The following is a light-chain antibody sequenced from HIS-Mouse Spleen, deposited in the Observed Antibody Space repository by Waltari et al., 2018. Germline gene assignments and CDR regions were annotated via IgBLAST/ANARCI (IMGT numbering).Light chain of an antibody. CDR2: KAS. V-gene: IGKV1-5*03. J-gene: IGKJ1*01. CDR1: QSISSW. CDR3: QQYNSYSP. Sequence: DIQLTQSPSFLSASVGDRVTITCRASQSISSWLAWYQQKPGKAPKLLIYKASSLESGVPSRFSGSGSGTEFTLTISSLQPDDFATYYCQQYNSYSPFGQGTKVEIK.